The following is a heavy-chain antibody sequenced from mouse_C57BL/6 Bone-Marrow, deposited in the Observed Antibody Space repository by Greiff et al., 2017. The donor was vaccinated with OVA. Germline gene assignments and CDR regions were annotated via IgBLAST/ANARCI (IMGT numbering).Heavy chain of an antibody. CDR1: GYTFTSYW. D-gene: IGHD1-1*01. J-gene: IGHJ2*01. V-gene: IGHV1-69*01. CDR3: ERKGYYGSNSLYFDY. Sequence: QVQLQQPGAELVMPGASVKLSCKASGYTFTSYWMHWVKQRPGQGLEWIGEIDPSDSYTNYNQKFKGKATLTVDTSSSTAYMQLSSLTSEDSAVYDGERKGYYGSNSLYFDYWGQGTTLTVAS. CDR2: IDPSDSYT.